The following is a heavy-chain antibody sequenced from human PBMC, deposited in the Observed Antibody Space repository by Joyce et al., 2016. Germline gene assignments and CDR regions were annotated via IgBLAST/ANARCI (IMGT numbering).Heavy chain of an antibody. CDR3: ARGIGGYSFVDY. D-gene: IGHD5-12*01. J-gene: IGHJ4*02. Sequence: QVQLVQSGAEVKKPGSSVTVSCEASGGTFSTHAIRWVRQAPGQGLEWMGGIIPIFGTANYAQKFQGRVTITADESTSTAYLELSRLRAEDTAVYYCARGIGGYSFVDYWGQGTLVSVSS. CDR2: IIPIFGTA. V-gene: IGHV1-69*01. CDR1: GGTFSTHA.